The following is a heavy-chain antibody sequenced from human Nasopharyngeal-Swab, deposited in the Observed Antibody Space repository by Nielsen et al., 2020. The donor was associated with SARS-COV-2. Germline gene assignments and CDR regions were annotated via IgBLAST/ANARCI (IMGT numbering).Heavy chain of an antibody. J-gene: IGHJ4*02. CDR2: IYSGGSK. V-gene: IGHV3-66*02. CDR3: ASESAMAWGGVDY. CDR1: GFTVSSNY. D-gene: IGHD5-18*01. Sequence: GESLKISCAASGFTVSSNYMSWVRQAPGKGLEWVSVIYSGGSKYYADSVKGRFTISRDNSKNTLYLQMNSLRAEDTAVYYCASESAMAWGGVDYWGQGTLVTVSS.